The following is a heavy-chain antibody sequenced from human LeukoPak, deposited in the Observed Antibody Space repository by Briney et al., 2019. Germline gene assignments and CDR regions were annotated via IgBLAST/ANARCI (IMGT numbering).Heavy chain of an antibody. D-gene: IGHD3-22*01. Sequence: GGSLRLSCAASGFTFSSYLMHWVRQAPGKGLVWVSRVKYDGSTTSYADSVKGRFTNSREKTRNILYLEMNSLRVEDTAVYFCAKEDYFDRRGYYLYYSYYMDVWGNGATVVVSS. J-gene: IGHJ6*03. V-gene: IGHV3-74*01. CDR1: GFTFSSYL. CDR2: VKYDGSTT. CDR3: AKEDYFDRRGYYLYYSYYMDV.